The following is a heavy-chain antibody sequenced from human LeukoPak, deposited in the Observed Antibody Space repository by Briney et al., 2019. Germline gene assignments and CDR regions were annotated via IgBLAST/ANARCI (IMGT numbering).Heavy chain of an antibody. D-gene: IGHD3-16*01. CDR1: GFTFSSYS. Sequence: PGGSLRLSCAASGFTFSSYSMNWVRQAPGKGLEWVSSISSSSSYIYYADSVKGRFTVSRDNSKNTLYLQMNSLRAEDTAVYYCAKDGGVASAPTGKYYYYMDVWGKGTTVTVSS. CDR3: AKDGGVASAPTGKYYYYMDV. V-gene: IGHV3-21*01. J-gene: IGHJ6*03. CDR2: ISSSSSYI.